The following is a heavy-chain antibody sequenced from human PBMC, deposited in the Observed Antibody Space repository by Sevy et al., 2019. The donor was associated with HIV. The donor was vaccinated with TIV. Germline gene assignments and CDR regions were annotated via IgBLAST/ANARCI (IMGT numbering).Heavy chain of an antibody. D-gene: IGHD3-22*01. CDR2: IYYSENT. CDR3: ARDPSEGCYNYDPFDS. V-gene: IGHV4-61*01. Sequence: WETLSLTCIASSGSVSSGNNYWSWIRQPPGKGLEWIGFIYYSENTNYNPSLKSRVTISIDTSKNQFSVNLTSVTAADTAVYYCARDPSEGCYNYDPFDSWGQGILVTVSS. J-gene: IGHJ5*01. CDR1: SGSVSSGNNY.